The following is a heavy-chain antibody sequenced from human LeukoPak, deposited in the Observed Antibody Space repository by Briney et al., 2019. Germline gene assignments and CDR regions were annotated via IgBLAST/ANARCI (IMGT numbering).Heavy chain of an antibody. CDR2: FDPEDGET. CDR3: ATVPRFLEWLLYDY. Sequence: VASVTVSCKVSGYTLTELSMHWVRQAPGKGLEWMGGFDPEDGETIYAQKFQGRVTMTEDTSTDTAYMELSSLRSEDTAVYYCATVPRFLEWLLYDYWGQGTLVTVSS. V-gene: IGHV1-24*01. D-gene: IGHD3-3*01. J-gene: IGHJ4*02. CDR1: GYTLTELS.